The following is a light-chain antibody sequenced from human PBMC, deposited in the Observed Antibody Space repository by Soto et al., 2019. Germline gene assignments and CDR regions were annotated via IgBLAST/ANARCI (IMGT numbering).Light chain of an antibody. J-gene: IGKJ3*01. Sequence: TLSLSPGERATLSCRASQSVGIFLAWYQQKPGQAPRLLIYDASNRATGIPARFSGGGSGTDFTLTISSLEPEDFAVYYCQQRSNWPLTFGPGTKVDIK. V-gene: IGKV3-11*01. CDR2: DAS. CDR3: QQRSNWPLT. CDR1: QSVGIF.